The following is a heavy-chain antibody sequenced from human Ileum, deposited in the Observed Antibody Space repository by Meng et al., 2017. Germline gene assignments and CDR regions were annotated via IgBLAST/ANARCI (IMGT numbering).Heavy chain of an antibody. J-gene: IGHJ4*02. CDR2: ISGGGSNT. Sequence: EVGLLGVGGGLVQPGGSLRLSCEASGFTFSNYAMTWVRQAPGKGLEWVSGISGGGSNTYYADSVKGRFTISRDNSKNTVYLQMNSLRAEDTALYYCAKGYNYDLGQGTLVTVSS. V-gene: IGHV3-23*01. CDR1: GFTFSNYA. D-gene: IGHD5-18*01. CDR3: AKGYNYD.